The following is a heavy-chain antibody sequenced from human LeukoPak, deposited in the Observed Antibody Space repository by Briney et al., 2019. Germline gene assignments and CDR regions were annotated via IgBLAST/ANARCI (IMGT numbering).Heavy chain of an antibody. CDR3: ARGGYYYDSSGYRAFDY. V-gene: IGHV4-34*01. CDR2: INHSGST. CDR1: GGSFSGYY. Sequence: SETLSLTCAVYGGSFSGYYWSWIRQPPGKGLEWIGGINHSGSTNYNPSLKSRVTISVDTSKNQFSLKLSSVTAADTAVYYCARGGYYYDSSGYRAFDYWGQGTLVTVSS. J-gene: IGHJ4*02. D-gene: IGHD3-22*01.